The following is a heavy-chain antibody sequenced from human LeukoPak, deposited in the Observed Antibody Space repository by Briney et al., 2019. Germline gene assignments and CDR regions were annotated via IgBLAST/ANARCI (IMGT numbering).Heavy chain of an antibody. CDR3: ARARYCSSTSCYRAQGYFQH. V-gene: IGHV4-34*01. CDR2: INHSGST. Sequence: SETLSLTCAVYGGSFSGYYWSWIRQPPGKGLEWIGEINHSGSTNYNPSLKSRVTISVDTSKNQFSLKLSSVTAADTAVYYCARARYCSSTSCYRAQGYFQHWGQGTLVTVSS. CDR1: GGSFSGYY. J-gene: IGHJ1*01. D-gene: IGHD2-2*01.